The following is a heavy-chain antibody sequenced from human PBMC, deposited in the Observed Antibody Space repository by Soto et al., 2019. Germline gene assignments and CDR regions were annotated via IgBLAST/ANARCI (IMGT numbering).Heavy chain of an antibody. V-gene: IGHV4-59*01. J-gene: IGHJ5*02. D-gene: IGHD1-26*01. CDR3: AKSGEWELWVSWLDP. CDR2: IYYSGST. Sequence: SETLSLTCTVSGGSISSYYWSWIRQPPGKGLEWIGYIYYSGSTNYNPSLKSQVTISVDTSKNQFSLKLSSVTAADTAVYYCAKSGEWELWVSWLDPWGQGTLVTVSS. CDR1: GGSISSYY.